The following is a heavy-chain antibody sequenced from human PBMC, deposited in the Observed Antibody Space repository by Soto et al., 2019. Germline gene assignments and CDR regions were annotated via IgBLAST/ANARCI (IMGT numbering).Heavy chain of an antibody. Sequence: QVQLVESGGGVVQPGRSLRLSCAASGFTFSSYGMHWVRQAPGKGLEWVAVISYDGSNKYYADSVKGRFTISRDNSKNTLYLQMNSLRAEDTAVYYCAKDKDLSAYDFWSGYPNYYYYGMDVWGQGTTVTVSS. J-gene: IGHJ6*02. V-gene: IGHV3-30*18. CDR3: AKDKDLSAYDFWSGYPNYYYYGMDV. CDR1: GFTFSSYG. D-gene: IGHD3-3*01. CDR2: ISYDGSNK.